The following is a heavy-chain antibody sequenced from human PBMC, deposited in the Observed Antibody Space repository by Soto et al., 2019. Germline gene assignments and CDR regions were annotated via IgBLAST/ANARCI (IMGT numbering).Heavy chain of an antibody. CDR3: AARHFWSRPWTDRSLDY. CDR1: GDSINSSRW. D-gene: IGHD3-3*02. V-gene: IGHV4-4*02. Sequence: PSETLSLTCAVSGDSINSSRWWNWVRQPPEKGLEWIGQISHSGSTTYKPSLTSRVTISIDKSKNHFSLKLTSVTAADTAVYYCAARHFWSRPWTDRSLDYWGQGTLVTVSS. CDR2: ISHSGST. J-gene: IGHJ4*02.